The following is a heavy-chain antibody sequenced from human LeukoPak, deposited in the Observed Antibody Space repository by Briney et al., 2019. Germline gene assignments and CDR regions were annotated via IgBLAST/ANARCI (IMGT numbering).Heavy chain of an antibody. CDR2: ISWDGGNT. J-gene: IGHJ5*02. Sequence: GGSLRLSCAASGFAFGHYTMHWVRQAPGKGLEWVSLISWDGGNTYYADSVKGRFTISRDNNKNSLYLQMNSLRAEDTAVYYCASGYSLVPWGQGTLVTVSS. V-gene: IGHV3-43*01. CDR3: ASGYSLVP. CDR1: GFAFGHYT. D-gene: IGHD5-18*01.